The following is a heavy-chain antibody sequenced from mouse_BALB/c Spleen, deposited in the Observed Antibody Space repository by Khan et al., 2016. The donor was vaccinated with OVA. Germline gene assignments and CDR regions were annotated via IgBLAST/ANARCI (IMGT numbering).Heavy chain of an antibody. CDR1: GYTFSSYY. D-gene: IGHD2-2*01. CDR3: TRSGYGSFAY. J-gene: IGHJ3*01. CDR2: INPNNGGT. V-gene: IGHV1S81*02. Sequence: VQLQQSGAELVKPGASVKLSCKASGYTFSSYYMYWVKQRPGQGLEWIGEINPNNGGTNFNEKFKSKAALTVDKSSTTAYMQLSSLTSEDFAVYYCTRSGYGSFAYWGQGTLVTVST.